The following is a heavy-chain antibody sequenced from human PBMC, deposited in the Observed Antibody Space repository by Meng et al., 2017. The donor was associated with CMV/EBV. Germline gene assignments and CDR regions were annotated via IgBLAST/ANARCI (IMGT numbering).Heavy chain of an antibody. V-gene: IGHV1-8*03. D-gene: IGHD3-3*01. J-gene: IGHJ6*02. CDR1: GYTFTSYD. Sequence: ASVTVSCKASGYTFTSYDIYWVRQAPRQGLEWMGWMNPNSGNTGYAQKFQGRVTITRNTSISTAYMELSSLRSEDTAVYYCARRSVVVPAAPWTYYDFWSGYYTEGYYYYGMDVWGQGTTVTVSS. CDR2: MNPNSGNT. CDR3: ARRSVVVPAAPWTYYDFWSGYYTEGYYYYGMDV.